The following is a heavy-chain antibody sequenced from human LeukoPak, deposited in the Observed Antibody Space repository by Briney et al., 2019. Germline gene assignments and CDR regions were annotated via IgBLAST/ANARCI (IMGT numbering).Heavy chain of an antibody. V-gene: IGHV3-7*01. J-gene: IGHJ4*02. CDR3: AKLLGTGTTYDS. CDR2: INPDGSQK. D-gene: IGHD1-1*01. Sequence: TGGSLRLSCEASGFTLSGNWMSWVRQAPGKGLEWVASINPDGSQKFYVDSVKGRFAISRDNTKNSLYLHMNSLRAEDTAMYYCAKLLGTGTTYDSWGQGTRVTVSS. CDR1: GFTLSGNW.